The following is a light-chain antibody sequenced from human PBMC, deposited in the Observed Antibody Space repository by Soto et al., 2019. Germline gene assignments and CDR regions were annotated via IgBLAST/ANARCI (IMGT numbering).Light chain of an antibody. CDR2: GAS. CDR1: QRISSN. Sequence: EIVMTQSPATLSVSPGERATLSCRASQRISSNLAWYQQKPGQAPRLLIYGASTRATGIPARFSASGSGTEFTLTISSLQSEDSAVYYCQQYKNWLALTFGGGTKVEIK. V-gene: IGKV3-15*01. J-gene: IGKJ4*01. CDR3: QQYKNWLALT.